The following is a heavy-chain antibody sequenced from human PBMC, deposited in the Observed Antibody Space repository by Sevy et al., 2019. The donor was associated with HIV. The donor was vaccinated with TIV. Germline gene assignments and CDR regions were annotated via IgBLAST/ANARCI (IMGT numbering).Heavy chain of an antibody. V-gene: IGHV3-30-3*01. CDR3: ARDKLWFGDYYGMDV. CDR1: GFTFSSYA. J-gene: IGHJ6*02. Sequence: GGSLRLSCAASGFTFSSYAMHWVRQAPGKGLEWVAVISYDGSNKYYADSVKGRFTSSRDNSKNMLYLQMNSLRAEDTAVYYCARDKLWFGDYYGMDVWGQGTTVTVSS. D-gene: IGHD3-10*01. CDR2: ISYDGSNK.